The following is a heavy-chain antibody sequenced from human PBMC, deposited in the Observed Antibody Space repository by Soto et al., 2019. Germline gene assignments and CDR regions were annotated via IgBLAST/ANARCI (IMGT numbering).Heavy chain of an antibody. V-gene: IGHV1-69*01. CDR3: ARDGGRYCGGSDY. CDR2: IIAIFGTA. CDR1: GGTFSSYS. D-gene: IGHD1-26*01. J-gene: IGHJ4*02. Sequence: QVQLVQSGAEVKKPGSSVKVSCKASGGTFSSYSINWVRQAPGQGLEWMGEIIAIFGTANYAQKFQGRVTITADESTSTADMELSSLRSEDTAVYYCARDGGRYCGGSDYWGQGTVVPVSS.